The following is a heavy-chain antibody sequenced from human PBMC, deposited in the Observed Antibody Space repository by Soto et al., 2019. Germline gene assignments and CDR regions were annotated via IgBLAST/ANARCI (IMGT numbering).Heavy chain of an antibody. CDR2: ISAYNGNT. CDR1: CSTFTTYG. CDR3: ARVFRWELHYFDY. V-gene: IGHV1-18*01. Sequence: AAVTVSSRASCSTFTTYGISLVRQTPGPGLEWMGWISAYNGNTNYAQKLQGRVTMTTDTSTSTAYMELRSLRSDDTAVYYCARVFRWELHYFDYWGQGNLVTLS. D-gene: IGHD1-26*01. J-gene: IGHJ4*02.